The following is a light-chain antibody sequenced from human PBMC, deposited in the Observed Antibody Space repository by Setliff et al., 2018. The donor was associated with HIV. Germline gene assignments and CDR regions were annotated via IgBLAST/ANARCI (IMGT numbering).Light chain of an antibody. CDR3: SSYTSSSTHYVI. J-gene: IGLJ2*01. V-gene: IGLV2-14*03. CDR2: DVS. CDR1: SSDVGVYNY. Sequence: ALTQPPSASGSPGQSVTISCTGASSDVGVYNYVSWYQQHPGKAPKLMIYDVSYRPSGVSNRLSGSKSGNTASLTISGLQAEDEGDYYCSSYTSSSTHYVIFGGGTKVTVL.